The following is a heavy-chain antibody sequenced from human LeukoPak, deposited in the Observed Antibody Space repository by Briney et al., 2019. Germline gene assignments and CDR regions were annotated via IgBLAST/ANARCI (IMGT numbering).Heavy chain of an antibody. J-gene: IGHJ4*02. Sequence: PGGSLRLSCAASGFIFSNYWMGWVRQAPGKGLEWVANIKQDGSEIYYVDSVKGRFTISRDTAKDSLYLQMNSLRAEDTAVYYCARDRGHIGYDLYDYWGQGTLVTVSS. V-gene: IGHV3-7*01. CDR2: IKQDGSEI. CDR1: GFIFSNYW. D-gene: IGHD5-12*01. CDR3: ARDRGHIGYDLYDY.